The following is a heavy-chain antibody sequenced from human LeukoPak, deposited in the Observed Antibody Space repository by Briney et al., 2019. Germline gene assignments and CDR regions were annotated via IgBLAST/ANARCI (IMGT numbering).Heavy chain of an antibody. J-gene: IGHJ4*02. CDR2: ISGDSDNK. Sequence: GGSLRLSCAASGFNVAAYAMYWVRQPPGKSLEWVSLISGDSDNKYSAASVKGRFTISRGNGKNSLLLQMNSLTTEDTALYYCAIAYESGSFYRAFAYWGQGALVTVSS. D-gene: IGHD3-10*01. V-gene: IGHV3-43*02. CDR1: GFNVAAYA. CDR3: AIAYESGSFYRAFAY.